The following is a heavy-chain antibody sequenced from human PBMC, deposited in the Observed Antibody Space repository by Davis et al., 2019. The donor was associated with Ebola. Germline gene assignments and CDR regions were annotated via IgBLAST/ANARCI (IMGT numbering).Heavy chain of an antibody. CDR3: TRHVSGDFWYFDL. CDR2: IYRDGRT. J-gene: IGHJ2*01. V-gene: IGHV3-66*04. Sequence: GGSLRLSCAASGFSFSGYAMTWARQAPGKGLEWVSVIYRDGRTYYADSVKGRFTISRDNSKNTLYLQMNSLRAEDTAVYYCTRHVSGDFWYFDLWGRGTLVTVSS. CDR1: GFSFSGYA. D-gene: IGHD4-17*01.